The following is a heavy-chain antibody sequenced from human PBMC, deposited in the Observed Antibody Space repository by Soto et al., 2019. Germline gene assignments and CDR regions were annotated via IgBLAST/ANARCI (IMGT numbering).Heavy chain of an antibody. D-gene: IGHD3-22*01. J-gene: IGHJ3*02. V-gene: IGHV4-4*07. CDR2: IYTSGST. CDR3: ARDRTSYYYDSSGYHDAFDI. CDR1: GGSISGYY. Sequence: SETLSLTCTVSGGSISGYYWSWIRQPAGKGLEWIGRIYTSGSTTYNPSLKSRVTMSVHTSKNQFSLKLSSVTAADTAVYYCARDRTSYYYDSSGYHDAFDIWGQGTMVTVSS.